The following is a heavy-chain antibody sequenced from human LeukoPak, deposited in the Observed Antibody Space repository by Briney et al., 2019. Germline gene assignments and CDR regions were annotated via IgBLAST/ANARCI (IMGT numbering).Heavy chain of an antibody. CDR3: ARYSATSAFDI. D-gene: IGHD2-21*01. J-gene: IGHJ3*02. V-gene: IGHV3-7*01. CDR1: GFTFSSYW. Sequence: PGGSLRLSCAVSGFTFSSYWMTWVRQAPGKGLEWVANIKEDGSEKYYVDSVKGRFTISRDNAKNSLYLQMNSLRGEDTAVYYCARYSATSAFDIWGQGTMVTVSS. CDR2: IKEDGSEK.